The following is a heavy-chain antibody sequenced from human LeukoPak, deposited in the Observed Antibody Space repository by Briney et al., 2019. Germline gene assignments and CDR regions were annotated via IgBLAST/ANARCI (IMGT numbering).Heavy chain of an antibody. CDR3: ARADGSGWYGGDY. CDR2: INHSGST. D-gene: IGHD6-19*01. V-gene: IGHV4-34*01. Sequence: DPSETLSLTCAVYGGSFSGYYWSWIRQPPGKGLEWIGEINHSGSTNYNPSLKSRVTISVDTSKNQFSLKLSSVTAADTAVYYCARADGSGWYGGDYWGQGTLVTVSS. J-gene: IGHJ4*02. CDR1: GGSFSGYY.